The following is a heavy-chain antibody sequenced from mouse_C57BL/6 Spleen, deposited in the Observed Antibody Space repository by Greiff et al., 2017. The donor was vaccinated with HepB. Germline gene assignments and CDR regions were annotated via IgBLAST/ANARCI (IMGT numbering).Heavy chain of an antibody. Sequence: VQLQQSGAELMKPGASVKLSCKATGYTFTGYWIEWVKQRPGHGLEWIGEILPGSGSTNCNEKFKGKATFTADTSSNTAYMQLSSLTTEDSAIYYCASWEGYYPFAYWGQGTLVTVSA. J-gene: IGHJ3*01. V-gene: IGHV1-9*01. CDR1: GYTFTGYW. D-gene: IGHD2-3*01. CDR3: ASWEGYYPFAY. CDR2: ILPGSGST.